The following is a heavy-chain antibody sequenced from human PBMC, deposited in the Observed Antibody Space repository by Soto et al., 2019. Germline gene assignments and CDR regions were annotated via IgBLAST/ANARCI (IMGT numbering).Heavy chain of an antibody. CDR2: MNPNSGNT. CDR1: GYTFKDYD. J-gene: IGHJ4*02. D-gene: IGHD3-3*01. V-gene: IGHV1-8*01. CDR3: ARGPRESGEWLLFDY. Sequence: QVQLLQSGAEVKKPGTSVRVSCRASGYTFKDYDINWVRRAPGQGLEWMGWMNPNSGNTAYARKFHDRITMTRSVSARTAFMELSSLTSDDTAMYYCARGPRESGEWLLFDYWGQGALVTVSS.